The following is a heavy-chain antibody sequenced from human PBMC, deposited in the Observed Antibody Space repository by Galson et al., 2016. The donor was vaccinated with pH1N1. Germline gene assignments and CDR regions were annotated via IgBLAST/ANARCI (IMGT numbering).Heavy chain of an antibody. CDR1: EFTFSTYW. D-gene: IGHD3-10*01. CDR2: IKPDGSEI. J-gene: IGHJ4*02. CDR3: AAGRDGAGFDS. Sequence: SLRLSCAASEFTFSTYWMNWVRQAPGEGLEWVANIKPDGSEICYVDSVRGRFTISRDNAKKSVFLQMNGLRADDTAVYYCAAGRDGAGFDSWGQGTLVTVSS. V-gene: IGHV3-7*01.